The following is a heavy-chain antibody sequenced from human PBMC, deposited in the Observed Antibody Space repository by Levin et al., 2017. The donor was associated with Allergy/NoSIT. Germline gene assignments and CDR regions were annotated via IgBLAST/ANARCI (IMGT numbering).Heavy chain of an antibody. CDR3: AKDHYYDSTGSGIWGFDN. CDR2: ILGSGGNT. J-gene: IGHJ5*02. V-gene: IGHV3-23*01. D-gene: IGHD3-22*01. Sequence: LSLTCAASGFPFSSFAMSWVRPTPGKGLEWVSGILGSGGNTFYADSVKGRFSISRDNSKNTVYLQMNRLRAEDTAVYYCAKDHYYDSTGSGIWGFDNWGQGTLVTVPS. CDR1: GFPFSSFA.